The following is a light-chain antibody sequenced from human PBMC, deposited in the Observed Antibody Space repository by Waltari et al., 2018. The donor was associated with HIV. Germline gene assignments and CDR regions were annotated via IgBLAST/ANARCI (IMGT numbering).Light chain of an antibody. CDR1: QSVSTN. V-gene: IGKV3-15*01. Sequence: CRASQSVSTNLAWYQQKPGQAPRLLIYGASTGATGIPARFSGSGSGTEFTLTISSLQSEDFAVYYCQQYNNWPGITFGPGTKVDIK. J-gene: IGKJ3*01. CDR3: QQYNNWPGIT. CDR2: GAS.